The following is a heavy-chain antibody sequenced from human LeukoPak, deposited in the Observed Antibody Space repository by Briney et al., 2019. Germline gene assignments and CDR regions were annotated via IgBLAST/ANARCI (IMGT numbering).Heavy chain of an antibody. CDR2: IRWNSDII. CDR3: AKDCGFSAYSTGWSPNCYGMDV. J-gene: IGHJ6*02. D-gene: IGHD6-19*01. V-gene: IGHV3-9*01. CDR1: GFSFDDYD. Sequence: PGGSLRLSCAASGFSFDDYDMHWVRQAPGKGLEWVSGIRWNSDIIAYADSVKGRFTISRDNANDSLYLQMKSLRAEDTALYYCAKDCGFSAYSTGWSPNCYGMDVWGQGTTVTVSS.